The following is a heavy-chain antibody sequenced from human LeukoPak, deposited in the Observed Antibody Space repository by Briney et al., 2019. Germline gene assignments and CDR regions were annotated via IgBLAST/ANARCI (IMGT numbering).Heavy chain of an antibody. J-gene: IGHJ4*02. D-gene: IGHD2-21*02. CDR3: ATAYCGGDCSLYFDY. V-gene: IGHV1-69*04. CDR2: IIPILGIA. CDR1: GGTFSSYA. Sequence: ASVKVSCKASGGTFSSYAISWVRQAPGQGLEWMGRIIPILGIANYAQKFQGRVTITADKSTSTAYMELSSLRSEDTAVYYCATAYCGGDCSLYFDYRGQGTLVTVSS.